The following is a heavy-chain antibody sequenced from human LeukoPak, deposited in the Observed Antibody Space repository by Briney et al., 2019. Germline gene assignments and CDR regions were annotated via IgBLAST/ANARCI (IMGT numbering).Heavy chain of an antibody. CDR1: GGSISSYY. V-gene: IGHV4-59*01. Sequence: SETLSLTCTVSGGSISSYYWSWIRQPPGKGLEWIGYISNTGSTNYNPSLESRVTISVDTSKNQFSLKLTSVTAADTAVYYCAEVGRGDYVWGSYSFDYWGQGTLVTVSS. CDR3: AEVGRGDYVWGSYSFDY. J-gene: IGHJ4*02. D-gene: IGHD3-16*01. CDR2: ISNTGST.